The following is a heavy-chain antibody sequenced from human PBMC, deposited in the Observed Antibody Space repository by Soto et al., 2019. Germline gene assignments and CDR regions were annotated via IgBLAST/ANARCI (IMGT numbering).Heavy chain of an antibody. Sequence: ASETLSLTCAVYGGSFSGYYWSWIRQPPGKGLEWIGEINHSGSTNYNPSLKSRVTISVDTSKNQFSLKLRSVTAADTAVYYCTSGVNWNDVSDYWGQGTLVTVSS. CDR3: TSGVNWNDVSDY. V-gene: IGHV4-34*01. D-gene: IGHD1-1*01. J-gene: IGHJ4*02. CDR2: INHSGST. CDR1: GGSFSGYY.